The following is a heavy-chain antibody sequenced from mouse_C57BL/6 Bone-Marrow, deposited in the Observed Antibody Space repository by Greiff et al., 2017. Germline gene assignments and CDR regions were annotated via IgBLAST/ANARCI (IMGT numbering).Heavy chain of an antibody. CDR1: GYTFTSYW. CDR2: IDPSDSYT. D-gene: IGHD4-1*01. V-gene: IGHV1-50*01. Sequence: VQLQQPGAELVKPGASVKLSCKASGYTFTSYWMQWVTQRPGQGLEWIGEIDPSDSYTNYNQKFKGKATFTVETSSSTAYMQLSSLTSEDSAVYYCAREDWDWYFDVWGTGTTVTVSS. CDR3: AREDWDWYFDV. J-gene: IGHJ1*03.